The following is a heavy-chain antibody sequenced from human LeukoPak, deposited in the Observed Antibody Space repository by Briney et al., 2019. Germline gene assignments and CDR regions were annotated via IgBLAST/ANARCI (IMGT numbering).Heavy chain of an antibody. CDR3: ARDRWKTVLRGPDY. D-gene: IGHD3-10*01. V-gene: IGHV3-23*01. J-gene: IGHJ4*02. Sequence: GRSLRLSCAASGFTFSSYARSWVRQAPGKGLEWVSGIVGSGGNTYYADSVKGRFTVSRDNSENTLFLQMNSLRAEDTAVYYCARDRWKTVLRGPDYWGQGTLVTVSS. CDR2: IVGSGGNT. CDR1: GFTFSSYA.